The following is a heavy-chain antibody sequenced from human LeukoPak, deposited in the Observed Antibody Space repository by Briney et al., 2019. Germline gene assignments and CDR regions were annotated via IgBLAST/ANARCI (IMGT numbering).Heavy chain of an antibody. J-gene: IGHJ4*02. V-gene: IGHV4-59*01. D-gene: IGHD4-23*01. Sequence: SETLSLTCTVSGGSISSYYWSWIRQPPGKGLGWIGYIYYSGSTNYSPSLKSRVTISVGTSKNQFSLKLSSVTAADTAVYYCARDPYDGNWWGQGTLVTVSS. CDR2: IYYSGST. CDR1: GGSISSYY. CDR3: ARDPYDGNW.